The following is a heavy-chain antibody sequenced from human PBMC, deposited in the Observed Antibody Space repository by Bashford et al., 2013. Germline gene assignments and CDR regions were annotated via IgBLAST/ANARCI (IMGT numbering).Heavy chain of an antibody. Sequence: SETLSLTCTVSGDSISGSTFYWGWIRQPPGKGLEWIGYIYYSGSTYYNPSLKSRVTISVDTSKNQFSLKLSSVTAADTAVYYCARVPATYNWFDPWGQGTLVTVSS. J-gene: IGHJ5*02. CDR1: GDSISGSTFY. CDR2: IYYSGST. CDR3: ARVPATYNWFDP. V-gene: IGHV4-39*07.